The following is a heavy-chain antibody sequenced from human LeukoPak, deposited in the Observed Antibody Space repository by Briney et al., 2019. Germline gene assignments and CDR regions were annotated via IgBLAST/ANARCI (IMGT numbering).Heavy chain of an antibody. CDR1: GGSFSGYY. CDR2: MNQCGST. Sequence: SETLSLTCALYGGSFSGYYWSWIRQPPARGLEWIGEMNQCGSTNLNPSLKSGVTISVATSKNQFSLKLISVTAADTAVYYCARVSPRIAAAGTPSFTDYWGQGTLVTVSS. V-gene: IGHV4-34*01. CDR3: ARVSPRIAAAGTPSFTDY. J-gene: IGHJ4*02. D-gene: IGHD6-13*01.